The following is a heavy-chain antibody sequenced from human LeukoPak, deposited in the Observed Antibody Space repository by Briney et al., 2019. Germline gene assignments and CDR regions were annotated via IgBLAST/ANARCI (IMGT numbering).Heavy chain of an antibody. CDR3: ARSIPQYSNNWLYFYYGLDV. D-gene: IGHD1-1*01. CDR2: IWCGGGDK. CDR1: GFTFGSCG. V-gene: IGHV3-33*01. J-gene: IGHJ6*04. Sequence: PGRSLRLSCAASGFTFGSCGMRWVRQAPGKGLEWVAAIWCGGGDKYYADSVKGRFTISRDNSKSTLYLQMNSLRAEDTAVYYGARSIPQYSNNWLYFYYGLDVWGKGTTVTVSS.